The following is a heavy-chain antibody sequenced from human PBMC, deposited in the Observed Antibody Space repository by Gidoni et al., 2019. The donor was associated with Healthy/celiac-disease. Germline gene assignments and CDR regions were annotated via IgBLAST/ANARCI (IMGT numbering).Heavy chain of an antibody. CDR2: ISYDGSNK. Sequence: QVQLVESGGGVVQPGRSLRLSWAASGFTFSSYAMHWVRQAPGKGLEWVAVISYDGSNKYYADSVKGRFTISRDNSKNTLYLQMNSLRAEDTAVYYCARDLVGGSGSFDYWGQGTLVTVSS. J-gene: IGHJ4*02. V-gene: IGHV3-30-3*01. CDR3: ARDLVGGSGSFDY. D-gene: IGHD3-10*01. CDR1: GFTFSSYA.